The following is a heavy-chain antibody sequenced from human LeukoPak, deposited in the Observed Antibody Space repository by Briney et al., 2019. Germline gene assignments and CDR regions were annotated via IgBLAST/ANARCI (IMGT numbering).Heavy chain of an antibody. V-gene: IGHV1-69*01. Sequence: HVASVKVSCKASGGTFSSYAISWVRQAPGQGLEWMGGIIPIFGTANYAQKFQGRVTITADESTSSAYMELSSLRSEDTAVYYCARSGTAVAGPFGYWGQGTLVTVSS. CDR2: IIPIFGTA. CDR3: ARSGTAVAGPFGY. D-gene: IGHD6-19*01. J-gene: IGHJ4*02. CDR1: GGTFSSYA.